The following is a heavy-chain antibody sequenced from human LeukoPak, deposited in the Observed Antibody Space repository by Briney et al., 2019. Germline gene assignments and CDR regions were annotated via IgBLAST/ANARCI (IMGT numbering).Heavy chain of an antibody. D-gene: IGHD2-8*01. CDR3: ARSAEHSNNGVCFTDYYMDV. Sequence: VASVKVSCKASGYTFSGSYIHWVRQAPGQGLEWLGRINPNSGDTNYAQNLHGRVTMTRDTSITTAYMELNSLTSDDTAVYFCARSAEHSNNGVCFTDYYMDVWGKGTTVTVSS. CDR1: GYTFSGSY. CDR2: INPNSGDT. J-gene: IGHJ6*03. V-gene: IGHV1-2*06.